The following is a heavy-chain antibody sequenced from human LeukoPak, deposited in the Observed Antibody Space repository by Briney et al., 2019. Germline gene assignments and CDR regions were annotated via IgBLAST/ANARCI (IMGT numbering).Heavy chain of an antibody. V-gene: IGHV1-69*13. CDR1: GGTFSSYA. J-gene: IGHJ4*02. CDR3: ARGAGAVVDTDMVFDY. Sequence: GASVKVSCKASGGTFSSYAISWVRQAPGQGLEWMGGIIPIFGTANYAQKFQGRVTITADESTSTAYMELISLRSEDTAVYYCARGAGAVVDTDMVFDYWGQGTLVTVSS. D-gene: IGHD5-18*01. CDR2: IIPIFGTA.